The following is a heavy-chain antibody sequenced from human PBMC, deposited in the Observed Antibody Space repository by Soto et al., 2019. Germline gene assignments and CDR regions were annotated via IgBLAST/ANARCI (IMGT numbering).Heavy chain of an antibody. Sequence: SVKVSCKASGGTFNNYAISWVRQAPGQGLEWMGGIIPIFGTANYAQKFQGRVTITADESTSTAYMELGSLRSEDTAVYYCARGVHYDRSGYYYFYWGQGTLVTVSS. CDR1: GGTFNNYA. CDR3: ARGVHYDRSGYYYFY. D-gene: IGHD3-22*01. V-gene: IGHV1-69*13. CDR2: IIPIFGTA. J-gene: IGHJ4*02.